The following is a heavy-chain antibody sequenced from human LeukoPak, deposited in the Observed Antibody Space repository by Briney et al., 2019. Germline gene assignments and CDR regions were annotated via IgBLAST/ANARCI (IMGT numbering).Heavy chain of an antibody. Sequence: ASVKVSCKASGYTFTGYYMHWVRQAPGQGLEWMGRINPNSGGTNYAQKFQGRVNMTRDTSISTAYMELSRLRSDDTAVYYCASLVLGSGYYRDAFDIWGQGTMVTVSS. CDR3: ASLVLGSGYYRDAFDI. J-gene: IGHJ3*02. D-gene: IGHD3-22*01. V-gene: IGHV1-2*06. CDR2: INPNSGGT. CDR1: GYTFTGYY.